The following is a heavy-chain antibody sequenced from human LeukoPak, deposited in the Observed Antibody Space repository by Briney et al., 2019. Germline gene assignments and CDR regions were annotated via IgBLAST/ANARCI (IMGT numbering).Heavy chain of an antibody. CDR1: GFTFSSYA. V-gene: IGHV3-23*01. CDR3: AKDNPFVVVPAALFNWFDP. D-gene: IGHD2-2*01. J-gene: IGHJ5*02. Sequence: GGSLRPSCAASGFTFSSYAMSWVRQAPGKGLEWVSAISGSGGSTYYADSVKGRFTISRDNSKNTLYLQMNSLRAEDTAVYYCAKDNPFVVVPAALFNWFDPWGQGTLVTVSS. CDR2: ISGSGGST.